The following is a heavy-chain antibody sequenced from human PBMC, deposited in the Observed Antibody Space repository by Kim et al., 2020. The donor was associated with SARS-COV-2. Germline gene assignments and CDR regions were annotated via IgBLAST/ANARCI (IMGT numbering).Heavy chain of an antibody. CDR3: ASHFRLVYSFDI. CDR2: ISAYNGNT. CDR1: GYTFTSYG. V-gene: IGHV1-18*01. Sequence: ASVKVSCKASGYTFTSYGISWVRQAPGQGLEWMGWISAYNGNTNYAQKLQGRVTMTTDTSTSTAYMELRSLRSDDTAVYYCASHFRLVYSFDIWGQGTMVTVSS. J-gene: IGHJ3*02. D-gene: IGHD3-9*01.